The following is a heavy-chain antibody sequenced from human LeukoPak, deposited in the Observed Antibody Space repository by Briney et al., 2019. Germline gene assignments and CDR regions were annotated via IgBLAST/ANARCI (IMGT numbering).Heavy chain of an antibody. J-gene: IGHJ4*02. CDR1: GGSISSGSYY. V-gene: IGHV4-61*02. CDR3: ARDGDYDILTGPIDY. D-gene: IGHD3-9*01. Sequence: SQTLSLTCTVSGGSISSGSYYWSWIRQPAGKGLEWIGRIYTNGSTNYNPPLKSRVAISVDTSKNQFSLKLSSVTAADTAMYYCARDGDYDILTGPIDYWGQGTLVTVSS. CDR2: IYTNGST.